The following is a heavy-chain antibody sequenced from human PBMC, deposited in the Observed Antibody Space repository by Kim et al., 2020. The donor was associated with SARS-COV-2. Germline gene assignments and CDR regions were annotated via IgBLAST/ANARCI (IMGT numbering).Heavy chain of an antibody. CDR3: ATHGLAATYYFDY. CDR2: ISYDGSNK. J-gene: IGHJ4*02. D-gene: IGHD6-6*01. CDR1: GFTFSSYA. V-gene: IGHV3-30-3*01. Sequence: GGSLRLSCAASGFTFSSYAMHWVRQAPGKGLEWVAVISYDGSNKYYADSVKGRFTISRDNSKNTLYLQMNSLRAEDTAVYYCATHGLAATYYFDYWGQGT.